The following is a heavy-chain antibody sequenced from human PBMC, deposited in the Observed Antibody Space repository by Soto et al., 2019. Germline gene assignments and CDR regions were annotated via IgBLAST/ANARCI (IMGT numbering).Heavy chain of an antibody. Sequence: GESLKISCKGSGYSFTSYWIGWVRQMPGKGLEWMGIIYPGDSDTRYSPSFQGQVTISADKSISTAYLQWSSLKASDTAVYYCAKSISSYYYDSRPFDYWGQGTLVTVSS. J-gene: IGHJ4*02. CDR1: GYSFTSYW. CDR3: AKSISSYYYDSRPFDY. CDR2: IYPGDSDT. D-gene: IGHD3-22*01. V-gene: IGHV5-51*01.